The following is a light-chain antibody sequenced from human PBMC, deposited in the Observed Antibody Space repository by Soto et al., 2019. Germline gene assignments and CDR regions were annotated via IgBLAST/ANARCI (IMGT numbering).Light chain of an antibody. V-gene: IGKV3-20*01. CDR3: QQSFSVPLT. CDR1: QSVSSSY. CDR2: GAS. J-gene: IGKJ4*01. Sequence: EIVLTQSPGTLSLSPGERATLSCRASQSVSSSYLAWYQQKPGQAPRLLIYGASSRATGIPDRFSGSGSGTDFTLTISRLEPEDFATYYCQQSFSVPLTFGGGTKIEIK.